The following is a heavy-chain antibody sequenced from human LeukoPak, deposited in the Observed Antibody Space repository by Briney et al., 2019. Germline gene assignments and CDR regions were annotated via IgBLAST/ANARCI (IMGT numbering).Heavy chain of an antibody. CDR3: ASSYGDYVHFDY. CDR1: GGSISSGGYS. Sequence: SQTLSLTCAVSGGSISSGGYSWSWIPQPPGKGLEWIGYIYHSGSTYYNPSLKCRVTISVDRSKNQFSLKLSSVTAADTAVYYCASSYGDYVHFDYWGQGTLVTVSS. J-gene: IGHJ4*02. D-gene: IGHD4-17*01. CDR2: IYHSGST. V-gene: IGHV4-30-2*01.